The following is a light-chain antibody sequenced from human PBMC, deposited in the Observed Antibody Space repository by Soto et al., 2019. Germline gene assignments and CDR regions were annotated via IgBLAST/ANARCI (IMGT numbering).Light chain of an antibody. CDR3: HQYYSTLRWT. CDR1: QSLLFTSNNKNY. V-gene: IGKV4-1*01. J-gene: IGKJ1*01. CDR2: WAS. Sequence: DIVMTQSPDSLAVSLGERATINCKSSQSLLFTSNNKNYLAWYQQKPGQPPKLLIYWASTRESGVPDRFSGSGSGTDFTLTISSLQAEDVAVYYCHQYYSTLRWTFGQGTKVDIK.